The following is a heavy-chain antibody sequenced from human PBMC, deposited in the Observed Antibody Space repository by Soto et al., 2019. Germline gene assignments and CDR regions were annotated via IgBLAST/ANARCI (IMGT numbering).Heavy chain of an antibody. D-gene: IGHD6-13*01. J-gene: IGHJ6*02. CDR1: GGSISSGGYY. CDR3: ARAYSSSWYPPGMDV. V-gene: IGHV4-31*03. CDR2: IYYSGCT. Sequence: QVQLQESGPGLVKPSQTLSLTCTVSGGSISSGGYYWSWIRQHPGKGLEWIGYIYYSGCTYYNPSRKSRVTISVDTSKNQFSLKLSSVTAADTAVYYCARAYSSSWYPPGMDVWGQGTTVTVSS.